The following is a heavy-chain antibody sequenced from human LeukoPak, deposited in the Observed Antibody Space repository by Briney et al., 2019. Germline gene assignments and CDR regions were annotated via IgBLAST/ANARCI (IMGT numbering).Heavy chain of an antibody. V-gene: IGHV1-69*05. Sequence: SVKVSCKASGGTFSSYAVSWVRQAPGQGLEWMGRIIPIFGTANYAQKFQGRVTITTDESTSTAYMELSSLRSEDTAVYYCASTPHQHYWFDPWGQGTLVTVSS. CDR1: GGTFSSYA. J-gene: IGHJ5*02. CDR2: IIPIFGTA. CDR3: ASTPHQHYWFDP.